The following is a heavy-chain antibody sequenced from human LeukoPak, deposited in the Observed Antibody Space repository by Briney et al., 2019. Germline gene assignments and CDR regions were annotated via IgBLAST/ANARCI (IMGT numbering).Heavy chain of an antibody. CDR3: AKETNYDFWSGGGGCYDYMDV. V-gene: IGHV3-9*01. J-gene: IGHJ6*03. CDR1: GFTFDDNA. D-gene: IGHD3-3*01. Sequence: GRSLTLYASAYGFTFDDNAMLRVRQAPGQGWEGFSDLSWNSGRICYTDSVKGPFTISRDNAKNSLYLQLNSLRAEDTALYFCAKETNYDFWSGGGGCYDYMDVWGKGTTVTVSS. CDR2: LSWNSGRI.